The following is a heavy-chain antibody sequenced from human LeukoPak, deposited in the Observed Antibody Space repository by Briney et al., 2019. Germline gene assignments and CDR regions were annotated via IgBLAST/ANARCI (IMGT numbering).Heavy chain of an antibody. J-gene: IGHJ4*02. CDR3: ARGWDYDSGGRPTAYVY. Sequence: SVKVSCKASGGTFSSYAFSWVRQAPGQGLEWMGGIIPIVGTTNYAQMFQGRVTITADESTSTAYMELNSLKSEDTAVYYCARGWDYDSGGRPTAYVYWGQGTLVTVSS. V-gene: IGHV1-69*01. CDR2: IIPIVGTT. D-gene: IGHD3-22*01. CDR1: GGTFSSYA.